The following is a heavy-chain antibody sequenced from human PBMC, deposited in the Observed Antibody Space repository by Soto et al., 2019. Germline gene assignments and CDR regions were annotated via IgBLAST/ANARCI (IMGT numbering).Heavy chain of an antibody. J-gene: IGHJ3*02. Sequence: EVQLVESGGGLIQPGGSLRLSCAASGFTVSSNYMSWVRQAPGKGLEWVSVIYSGGSTYYADSVKGRFTISRDNSKNTLYLQMNSLRAEDTAVYYCARDIRNAYYYDSSGYYGHDAFDIWGEGTMVTVSS. D-gene: IGHD3-22*01. CDR2: IYSGGST. CDR1: GFTVSSNY. V-gene: IGHV3-53*01. CDR3: ARDIRNAYYYDSSGYYGHDAFDI.